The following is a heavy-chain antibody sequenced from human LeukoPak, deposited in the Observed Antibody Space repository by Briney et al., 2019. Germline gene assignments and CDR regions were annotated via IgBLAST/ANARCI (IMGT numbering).Heavy chain of an antibody. CDR2: ISWDGGST. D-gene: IGHD4-17*01. CDR1: GFTFSSYA. V-gene: IGHV3-43D*03. Sequence: PGGSLRLSCAASGFTFSSYAMSWVRQAPGKGLEWVSAISWDGGSTYYADSVKGRFTISRDNSKNSLYLQMNSLRAEDTALYYCAKGAGYGDYINYWGQGTLVTVSS. CDR3: AKGAGYGDYINY. J-gene: IGHJ4*02.